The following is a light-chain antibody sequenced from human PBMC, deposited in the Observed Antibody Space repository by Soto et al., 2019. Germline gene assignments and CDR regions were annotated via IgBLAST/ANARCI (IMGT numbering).Light chain of an antibody. CDR3: QQYNSYSPYT. J-gene: IGKJ2*01. CDR2: KAS. CDR1: QSIIRW. V-gene: IGKV1-5*03. Sequence: DIQMTQSPSTLSASVGDRVTITCRASQSIIRWLAWYHQKPGKAPKLLIYKASSLESGVPSRFSGSGSGTEFTLTISSLQPDDFATYYCQQYNSYSPYTFGQGTKLEIK.